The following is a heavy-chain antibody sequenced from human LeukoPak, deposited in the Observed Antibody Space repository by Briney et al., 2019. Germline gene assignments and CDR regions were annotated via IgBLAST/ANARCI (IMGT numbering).Heavy chain of an antibody. Sequence: SETLSLTCAVYGGSFSGYYWSWIRQPPGKGLEWIGEINHSGSTNYNPSLKSRVTISVDTSKNQFSLKLGSVTAADTAVYYCARDLPVFDYWGQGTLVTVSS. CDR3: ARDLPVFDY. CDR2: INHSGST. CDR1: GGSFSGYY. V-gene: IGHV4-34*01. J-gene: IGHJ4*02.